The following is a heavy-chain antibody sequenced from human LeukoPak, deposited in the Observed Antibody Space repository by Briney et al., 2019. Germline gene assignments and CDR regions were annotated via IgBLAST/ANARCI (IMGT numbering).Heavy chain of an antibody. CDR1: GFTFSSYS. CDR2: ISSSSSYI. D-gene: IGHD2-15*01. V-gene: IGHV3-21*01. Sequence: GGSLRLSCAASGFTFSSYSMNWVRQAPGKGLEWVSSISSSSSYICYADSVKGRFTISRDNAKNSLYLQMNSLRAEDTAVYYCASLGWSPYYYYGMDVWGQGTAVTVSS. CDR3: ASLGWSPYYYYGMDV. J-gene: IGHJ6*02.